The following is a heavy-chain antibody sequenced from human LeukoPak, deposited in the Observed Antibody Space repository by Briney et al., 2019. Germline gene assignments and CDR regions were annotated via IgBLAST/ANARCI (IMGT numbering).Heavy chain of an antibody. D-gene: IGHD1-26*01. V-gene: IGHV4-4*02. J-gene: IGHJ6*02. CDR2: IYHSGST. CDR3: ARDHQWDPYYYYGMDV. CDR1: GGSISSSNW. Sequence: SETLSLTCTVSGGSISSSNWWSWVRQPPGKGLEWIGEIYHSGSTNYNPSLKSRVTISVDKSKNQFSLKLSSVTAADTAVYYCARDHQWDPYYYYGMDVWGQGTTVTVSS.